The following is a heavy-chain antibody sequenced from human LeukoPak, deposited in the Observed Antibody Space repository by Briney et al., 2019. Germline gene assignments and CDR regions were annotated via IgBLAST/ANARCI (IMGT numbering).Heavy chain of an antibody. Sequence: GGSLRLSCAASGFTFSNAWMSWVRQAPGKGLEWVGRIKSKTDGGTTDYAAPVKGRFTISRDDSKNTLYLQMNSLKTEDTAVYYCTTEMGSSYYYMDVWGKGTTVTISS. CDR2: IKSKTDGGTT. D-gene: IGHD3-10*01. CDR1: GFTFSNAW. CDR3: TTEMGSSYYYMDV. V-gene: IGHV3-15*01. J-gene: IGHJ6*03.